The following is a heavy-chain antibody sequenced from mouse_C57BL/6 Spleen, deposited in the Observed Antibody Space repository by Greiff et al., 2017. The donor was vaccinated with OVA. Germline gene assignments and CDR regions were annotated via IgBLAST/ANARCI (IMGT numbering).Heavy chain of an antibody. J-gene: IGHJ2*01. Sequence: VKLQQSGAELVKPGASVKISCKASGYTFTDYYINWVKQRPGQGLEWIGKIGPGSGSTYYNEKFKGKATLTADKSSSTAYMQLSSLTSEDSAVYFCARKGAYYSNYDYFDYWGQGTTLTVSS. CDR2: IGPGSGST. V-gene: IGHV1-77*01. D-gene: IGHD2-5*01. CDR1: GYTFTDYY. CDR3: ARKGAYYSNYDYFDY.